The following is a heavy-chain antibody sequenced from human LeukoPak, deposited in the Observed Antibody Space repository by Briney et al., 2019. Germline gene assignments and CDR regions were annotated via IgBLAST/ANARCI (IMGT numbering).Heavy chain of an antibody. CDR2: ISNSGTT. V-gene: IGHV4-61*09. CDR3: ARVVRGAVTSNCFDP. J-gene: IGHJ5*02. CDR1: GGSISSGSYY. Sequence: PSQTLSLTCTVSGGSISSGSYYWTWIRQAPGKGLGWLGYISNSGTTDYNPSLKSRVTMSVDTSKNEFSLKVTSVTAADTAMYYCARVVRGAVTSNCFDPWGQGTLVTVSS. D-gene: IGHD4-17*01.